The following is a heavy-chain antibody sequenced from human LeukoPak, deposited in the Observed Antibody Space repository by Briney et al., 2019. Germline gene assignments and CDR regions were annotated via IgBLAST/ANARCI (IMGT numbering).Heavy chain of an antibody. J-gene: IGHJ4*02. V-gene: IGHV3-72*01. CDR2: TQDKAKSYTT. D-gene: IGHD2-2*01. Sequence: GGSLRLSCAASGFTFGNHYMDWVRQAPGKGLEWIGRTQDKAKSYTTQYAASVIGRFTVSRDDSKNSLSLQMNSLKTEDTAVYYCARDTSASLDYWGQGTLVTVSS. CDR3: ARDTSASLDY. CDR1: GFTFGNHY.